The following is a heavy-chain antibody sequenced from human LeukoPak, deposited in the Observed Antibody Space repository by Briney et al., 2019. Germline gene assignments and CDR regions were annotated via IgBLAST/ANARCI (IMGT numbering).Heavy chain of an antibody. CDR1: GGSIRSSSYY. Sequence: SETLSLTCTVSGGSIRSSSYYWGWIRQPPGKGLEWIGTIYYSGSTYYNSSLKSRVTISVDTSKNQFSLRLSSVTAADTAVYYCARFSGWYSAFDYWGQGTLVTVSS. CDR2: IYYSGST. CDR3: ARFSGWYSAFDY. J-gene: IGHJ4*02. V-gene: IGHV4-39*07. D-gene: IGHD6-19*01.